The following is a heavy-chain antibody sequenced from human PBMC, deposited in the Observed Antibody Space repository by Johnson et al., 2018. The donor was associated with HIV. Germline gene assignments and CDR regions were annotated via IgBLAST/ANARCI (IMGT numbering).Heavy chain of an antibody. J-gene: IGHJ3*02. D-gene: IGHD6-13*01. CDR3: ARGKGAAVGLDAFDI. CDR1: GFTFDDYG. V-gene: IGHV3-20*04. Sequence: VQLVESGGGAVRPGGSLRISCAASGFTFDDYGMSWVRQAPGKGLEWVSGINWSGGSTGYADSMKGRFTISRDNARNSLYLQMNSLRAEDTALYFCARGKGAAVGLDAFDIWGQGTMVTVFS. CDR2: INWSGGST.